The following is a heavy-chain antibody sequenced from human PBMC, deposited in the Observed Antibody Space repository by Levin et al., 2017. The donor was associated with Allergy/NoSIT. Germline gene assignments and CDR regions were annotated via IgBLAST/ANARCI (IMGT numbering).Heavy chain of an antibody. CDR3: ARHKGGGVGWFDP. CDR2: IIPIFGTA. D-gene: IGHD2-21*01. V-gene: IGHV1-69*06. Sequence: ASVKVSCKASGGTFSSYAISWVRQAPGQGLEWMGGIIPIFGTANYAQKFQGRVTITADKSTSTAYMELSSLRSEDTAVYYCARHKGGGVGWFDPWGQGTLVTVSS. J-gene: IGHJ5*02. CDR1: GGTFSSYA.